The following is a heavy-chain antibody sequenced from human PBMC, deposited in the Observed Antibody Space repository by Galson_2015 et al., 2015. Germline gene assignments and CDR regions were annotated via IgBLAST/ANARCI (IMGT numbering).Heavy chain of an antibody. Sequence: SLRLSCAASGFPFSSYTMNWVRQAPGKGLQWVSSISGRSTFIFYSDSVKGRFTISRDNAKTSLSLQMNSLRGDDTAVYYCNRPLGIAYGSPEVWGQGTLVAVSS. CDR3: NRPLGIAYGSPEV. J-gene: IGHJ4*02. CDR2: ISGRSTFI. V-gene: IGHV3-21*01. CDR1: GFPFSSYT. D-gene: IGHD7-27*01.